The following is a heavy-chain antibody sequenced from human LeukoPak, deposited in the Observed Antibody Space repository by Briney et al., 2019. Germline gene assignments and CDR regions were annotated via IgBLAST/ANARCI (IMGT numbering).Heavy chain of an antibody. Sequence: PGGSLRLSCAASGFTFSSYAMSWVRQAPGKGLEWVSVISGSGGSTYYADSVKGRFTISRDNSKNTLYLQMNSLRAEDTAVYYCAKGSSSSSRYYFDYWGQGTLVTVSS. J-gene: IGHJ4*02. V-gene: IGHV3-23*01. CDR1: GFTFSSYA. CDR3: AKGSSSSSRYYFDY. D-gene: IGHD6-6*01. CDR2: ISGSGGST.